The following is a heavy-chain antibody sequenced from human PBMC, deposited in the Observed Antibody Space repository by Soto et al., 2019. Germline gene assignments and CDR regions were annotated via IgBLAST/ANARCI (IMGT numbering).Heavy chain of an antibody. D-gene: IGHD3-22*01. CDR2: IFPSDSDT. J-gene: IGHJ5*02. V-gene: IGHV5-51*01. CDR1: GYRFTSYW. Sequence: GESLKISCRTSGYRFTSYWIAWVRQMPGKGLEWMGIIFPSDSDTSYSPSFQGQVTISADRSTSTVFLQWASLKASDTAVYFCARKDKSGYFNWFDPWGQGTLVTVSS. CDR3: ARKDKSGYFNWFDP.